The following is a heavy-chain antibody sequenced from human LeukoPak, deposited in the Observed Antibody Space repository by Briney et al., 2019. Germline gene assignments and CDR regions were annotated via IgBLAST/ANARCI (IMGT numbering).Heavy chain of an antibody. J-gene: IGHJ5*01. D-gene: IGHD1-26*01. V-gene: IGHV3-7*01. CDR2: IKQDGSQQ. CDR3: VRDWDHFDFDS. Sequence: PGGSLRLSCATSGFTFTRYWMSWIRQAPGKGLEWVANIKQDGSQQYYLDSVEGRFTISRDNAKNTLYLQMVSLRAEDTAVYYCVRDWDHFDFDSWGQGALVSVSS. CDR1: GFTFTRYW.